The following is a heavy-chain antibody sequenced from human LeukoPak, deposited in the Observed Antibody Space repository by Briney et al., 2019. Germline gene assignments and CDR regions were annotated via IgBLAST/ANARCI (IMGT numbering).Heavy chain of an antibody. J-gene: IGHJ6*02. CDR2: LNPDGGGA. V-gene: IGHV1-2*02. CDR3: ARVGPIDYYYYPMDV. Sequence: ASVEVSCKASGYTFTGYHIHWVRQAPGQGLEWMGWLNPDGGGAYYAQSFQGRVTMTRDTSISTAYMELSSLRFDDTAVYYCARVGPIDYYYYPMDVWGQGTTVTVSS. CDR1: GYTFTGYH.